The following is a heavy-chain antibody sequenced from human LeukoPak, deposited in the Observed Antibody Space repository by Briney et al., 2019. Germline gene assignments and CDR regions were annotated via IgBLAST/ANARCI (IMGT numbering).Heavy chain of an antibody. CDR1: GYTFTVYY. J-gene: IGHJ4*02. Sequence: ASVTVSFKASGYTFTVYYMHWVRQTPGQGLEWMGWINPNSGGTNYAQKFQGRVTMTRDTSISTAYMELSRLRSDDTAVYYCARYSSGLNFDCWGQGTLVTVSS. V-gene: IGHV1-2*02. CDR3: ARYSSGLNFDC. D-gene: IGHD6-19*01. CDR2: INPNSGGT.